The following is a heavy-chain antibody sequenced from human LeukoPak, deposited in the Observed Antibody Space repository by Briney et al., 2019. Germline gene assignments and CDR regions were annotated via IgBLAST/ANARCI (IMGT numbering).Heavy chain of an antibody. CDR1: GGSFSGYY. Sequence: KASETLSLTCAVYGGSFSGYYWSWIRQPPGKGLEWIGEINHSGSTNYNPSLKSRVTISVDTSKNQFSLKLSSVTAADTAVYYCASSRWTMMGNVDYWGQGTLVTVSS. CDR3: ASSRWTMMGNVDY. D-gene: IGHD3-22*01. J-gene: IGHJ4*02. CDR2: INHSGST. V-gene: IGHV4-34*01.